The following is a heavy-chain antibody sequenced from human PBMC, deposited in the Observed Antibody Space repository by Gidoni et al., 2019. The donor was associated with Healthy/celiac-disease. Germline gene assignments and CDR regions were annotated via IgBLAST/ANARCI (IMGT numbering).Heavy chain of an antibody. J-gene: IGHJ4*02. V-gene: IGHV3-23*01. Sequence: PGKGLEWVSAISGSGGSTYYADSVKGRFTISRDNSKNTLYLQMNSLRAENTAVYYCATKYDFWSGYYSDYWGQGTLVTVSS. CDR2: ISGSGGST. CDR3: ATKYDFWSGYYSDY. D-gene: IGHD3-3*01.